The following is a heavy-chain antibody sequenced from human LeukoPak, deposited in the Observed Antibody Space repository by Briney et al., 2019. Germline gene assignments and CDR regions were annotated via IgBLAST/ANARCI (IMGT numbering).Heavy chain of an antibody. CDR3: ARAAATMIVGGYWFDP. Sequence: ASVKVSCKASGYTFTSYYMHWVRQAPGQGLEWMGIINPSVGSSSYAQKFQRKVTMTRDTSTSTVYLELSSLRSEDTAVYNCARAAATMIVGGYWFDPWGQGTLVTVSS. CDR2: INPSVGSS. V-gene: IGHV1-46*01. J-gene: IGHJ5*02. D-gene: IGHD3-22*01. CDR1: GYTFTSYY.